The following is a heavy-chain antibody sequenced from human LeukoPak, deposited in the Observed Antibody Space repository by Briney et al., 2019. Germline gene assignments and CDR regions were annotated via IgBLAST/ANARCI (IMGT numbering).Heavy chain of an antibody. V-gene: IGHV3-23*01. D-gene: IGHD3-10*01. CDR1: GFTFSSYA. CDR2: ISDRGGST. J-gene: IGHJ6*03. Sequence: GGSLRLSCAASGFTFSSYAMSWVRQAPGKGLEWVSAISDRGGSTFYADSVKGRFTISRDNSKNTLYLQMNSLRAEDTAVYYCARGGSWFGEFYYYYYYMDVWGKGTTVTISS. CDR3: ARGGSWFGEFYYYYYYMDV.